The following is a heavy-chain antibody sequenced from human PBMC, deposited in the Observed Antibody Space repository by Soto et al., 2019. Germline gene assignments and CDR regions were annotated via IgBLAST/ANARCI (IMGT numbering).Heavy chain of an antibody. CDR1: GYTFTSYY. D-gene: IGHD3-22*01. V-gene: IGHV1-46*01. CDR2: INPGGGST. Sequence: GASVKVSCKASGYTFTSYYMHWVRQAPGQGLEWMGIINPGGGSTSYAQKFQGRVTMTRDTSTSTVYMELSSLRSEDTAVYYCARANTMIVVVIIDYFDNWGQGTLVTVSS. CDR3: ARANTMIVVVIIDYFDN. J-gene: IGHJ4*02.